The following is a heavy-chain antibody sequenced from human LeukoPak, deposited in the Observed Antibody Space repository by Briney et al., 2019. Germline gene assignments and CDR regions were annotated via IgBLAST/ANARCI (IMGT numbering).Heavy chain of an antibody. CDR1: GGSISGYY. CDR3: ARDVRKNYYYGMDV. CDR2: IYYSGST. J-gene: IGHJ6*02. V-gene: IGHV4-59*01. Sequence: PSETLSLTCTVSGGSISGYYWSWIRQPPGKGLEWIGYIYYSGSTNYNPSLKSRVTISVDTSKNQFSLKLSSVTAADTAVYYCARDVRKNYYYGMDVWGQGTTVTVSS.